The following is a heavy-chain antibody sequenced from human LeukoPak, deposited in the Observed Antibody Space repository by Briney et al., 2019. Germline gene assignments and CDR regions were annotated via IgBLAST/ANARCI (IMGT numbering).Heavy chain of an antibody. J-gene: IGHJ4*02. CDR1: GFTFSSYE. CDR2: ISSSGSTI. D-gene: IGHD3-9*01. CDR3: AMMDYDILTGYPVGDY. V-gene: IGHV3-48*03. Sequence: GGSLRLSCAASGFTFSSYEMNWVRQAPGKGLEWVSYISSSGSTIYYADSVKGRFTISRDNAKNSLYLQMNSLRAEDTAVYYCAMMDYDILTGYPVGDYWGQGTLVTVSS.